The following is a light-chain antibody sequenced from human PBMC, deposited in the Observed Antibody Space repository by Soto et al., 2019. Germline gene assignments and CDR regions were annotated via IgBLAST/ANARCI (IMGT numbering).Light chain of an antibody. CDR3: EHPHTTPVT. CDR2: SAS. J-gene: IGKJ5*01. V-gene: IGKV1-39*01. Sequence: IQMTKDHSSLSGSVADRPTVTCLASQNIYNYLNWYQQTLGKAPKLLIYSASRVQSGVPLRFSGSGSGTDFTLTITSLQPEHFGTYYCEHPHTTPVTFGQATQLEIK. CDR1: QNIYNY.